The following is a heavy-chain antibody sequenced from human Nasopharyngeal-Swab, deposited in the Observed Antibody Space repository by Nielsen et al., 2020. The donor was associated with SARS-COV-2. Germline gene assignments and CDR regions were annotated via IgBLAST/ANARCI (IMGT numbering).Heavy chain of an antibody. CDR3: AKVRTNYGMGLNGALDL. CDR1: GGTFRNSG. J-gene: IGHJ5*02. Sequence: SVKVSCKSSGGTFRNSGFSWVRQAPGQGLEWMGGIIPVFGTPLYAQKFQGRVTISADESTTTAYMELSSLRSQDTAVYYCAKVRTNYGMGLNGALDLWGQGTLVTVSS. D-gene: IGHD4-17*01. V-gene: IGHV1-69*13. CDR2: IIPVFGTP.